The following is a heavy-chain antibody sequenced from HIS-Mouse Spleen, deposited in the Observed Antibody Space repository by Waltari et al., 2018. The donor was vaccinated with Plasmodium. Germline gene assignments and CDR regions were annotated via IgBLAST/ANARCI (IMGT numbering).Heavy chain of an antibody. J-gene: IGHJ4*02. CDR1: GYTFTGSY. V-gene: IGHV1-2*02. Sequence: QVQLVQSGAAVKKPGASVKVSCKASGYTFTGSYMHWVRQAPGQGLEWMGRINPNSGGTTYAQKFQGRVTMTRDTSISTAYMELSRLRSDDTAVYYCARDLAAAGHFDYWGQGTLVTVSS. CDR3: ARDLAAAGHFDY. CDR2: INPNSGGT. D-gene: IGHD6-13*01.